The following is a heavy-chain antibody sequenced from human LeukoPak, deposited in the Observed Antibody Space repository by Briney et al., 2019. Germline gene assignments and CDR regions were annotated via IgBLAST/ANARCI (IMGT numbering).Heavy chain of an antibody. J-gene: IGHJ5*02. CDR3: ARDLTMVRGVIFNWFDP. V-gene: IGHV3-7*01. CDR1: GFTFSSYW. D-gene: IGHD3-10*01. CDR2: IKQDGSEK. Sequence: GGSLRLSCAASGFTFSSYWMSWVRQAPGKGLEWVANIKQDGSEKYYVDSVKGRFTISRDNDKNSLYLQMNSLRAEDTAVYYCARDLTMVRGVIFNWFDPWGQGTLVTVSS.